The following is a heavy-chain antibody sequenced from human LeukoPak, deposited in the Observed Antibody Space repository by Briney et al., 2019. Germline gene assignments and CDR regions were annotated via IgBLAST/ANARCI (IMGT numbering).Heavy chain of an antibody. J-gene: IGHJ5*01. Sequence: PSDPLSLPCTFSVGSISSYYWSGIRQPPGKGLELIGYIYYRGSTNYNPSLKSRVTISVDTSKNQFSLKLTSVTAADTAVYYCASSATNNWLDYWGRGTLVTVSS. CDR3: ASSATNNWLDY. D-gene: IGHD6-25*01. CDR2: IYYRGST. V-gene: IGHV4-59*01. CDR1: VGSISSYY.